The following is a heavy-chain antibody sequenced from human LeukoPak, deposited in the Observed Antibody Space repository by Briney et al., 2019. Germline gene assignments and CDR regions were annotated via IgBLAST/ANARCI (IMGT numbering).Heavy chain of an antibody. CDR3: ARNSSYYNTGGFDY. CDR1: GASMRGSTYY. J-gene: IGHJ4*02. CDR2: IYYSGST. D-gene: IGHD3-10*01. Sequence: SETLSLTCTVSGASMRGSTYYWAWIRQTPGKGQEWIGSIYYSGSTHYTPSLKSRVTMSVDTSKNQFSLRVSSVTAADTAVYYCARNSSYYNTGGFDYWGQGILVTVSS. V-gene: IGHV4-39*01.